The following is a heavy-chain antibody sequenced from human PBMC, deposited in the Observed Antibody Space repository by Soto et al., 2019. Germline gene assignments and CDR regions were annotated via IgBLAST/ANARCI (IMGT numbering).Heavy chain of an antibody. CDR2: IAPDASQI. J-gene: IGHJ4*02. D-gene: IGHD2-2*02. CDR3: ATDIHATWLLNS. CDR1: GFTFSGKT. Sequence: PGGSLRLSCAASGFTFSGKTMYWVRQAPGKGLEWVALIAPDASQIYYADSVNGRFTISRDNSKNTLYLQMDSLRAEDTSLYLCATDIHATWLLNSWGQGTLVTVSS. V-gene: IGHV3-30-3*01.